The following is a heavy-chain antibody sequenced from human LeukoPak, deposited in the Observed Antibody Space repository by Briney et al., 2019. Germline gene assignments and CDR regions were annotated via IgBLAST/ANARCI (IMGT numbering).Heavy chain of an antibody. CDR1: GYSFTSYW. Sequence: GESLKISCKGSGYSFTSYWIGWVRQMPGKGREWIGIIDPVDSDTRYSPSFPGHVTTSAEKSISTAYLQWSSLKASDTATYYCARLLGSRWYDYWGQGTLVTVSS. V-gene: IGHV5-51*01. CDR3: ARLLGSRWYDY. J-gene: IGHJ4*02. CDR2: IDPVDSDT. D-gene: IGHD6-13*01.